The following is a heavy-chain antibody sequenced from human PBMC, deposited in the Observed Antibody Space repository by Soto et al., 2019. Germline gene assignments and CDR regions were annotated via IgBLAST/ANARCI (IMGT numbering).Heavy chain of an antibody. CDR2: INPSGGST. J-gene: IGHJ4*02. D-gene: IGHD4-17*01. V-gene: IGHV1-46*01. Sequence: ALVKVSCKASGYTFTSYYMHWVRQAPGQGLEWMGIINPSGGSTSYAQKFQGRVTMTRDTSTSTVYMELSSLRSEDTAVYYCARDLYGDYGDDYWGQGTLVTVSS. CDR3: ARDLYGDYGDDY. CDR1: GYTFTSYY.